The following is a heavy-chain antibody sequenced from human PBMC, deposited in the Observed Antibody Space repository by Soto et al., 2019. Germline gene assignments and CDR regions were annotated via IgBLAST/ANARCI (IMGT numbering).Heavy chain of an antibody. D-gene: IGHD4-4*01. CDR3: ARVEVYSNYLYGMDV. Sequence: SETLSLTCADSGGSISSGGYSWSWIRQPPGKGLEWIGYIYHSGSTYYNPSLKSRVTISVDRSKNQFSLKLSSVTAADTAVYYCARVEVYSNYLYGMDVWGQGTTVPVSS. CDR1: GGSISSGGYS. CDR2: IYHSGST. J-gene: IGHJ6*02. V-gene: IGHV4-30-2*01.